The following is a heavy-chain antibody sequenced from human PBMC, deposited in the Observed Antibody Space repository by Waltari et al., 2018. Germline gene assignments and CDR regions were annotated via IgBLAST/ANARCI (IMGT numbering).Heavy chain of an antibody. Sequence: EVQLVESGGGLVKPGGSLRLSCAASGFTFSGHGMNWVRQAPGKGLEWVSYVGPTTNYRYYADSVRGRFTISRDNAKNALYLQMNSLRAEDTAVYYCARDLIAADAFDIWGQGTMVTVSS. CDR1: GFTFSGHG. J-gene: IGHJ3*02. CDR2: VGPTTNYR. V-gene: IGHV3-21*01. D-gene: IGHD6-25*01. CDR3: ARDLIAADAFDI.